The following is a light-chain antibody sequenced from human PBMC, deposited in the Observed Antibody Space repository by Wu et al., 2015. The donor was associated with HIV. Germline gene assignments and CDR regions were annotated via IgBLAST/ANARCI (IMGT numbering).Light chain of an antibody. CDR3: QQYNSYSPYS. J-gene: IGKJ2*03. Sequence: AIQLTQSPSSLSASVGDRVTITCRASQGISSALAWYQQKPGKAPKLLIYDASSLESGVPSRFSGSGSGTEFTLTISSLQPGDFATYYCQQYNSYSPYSFGQGTKLEIK. CDR1: QGISSA. V-gene: IGKV1-13*02. CDR2: DAS.